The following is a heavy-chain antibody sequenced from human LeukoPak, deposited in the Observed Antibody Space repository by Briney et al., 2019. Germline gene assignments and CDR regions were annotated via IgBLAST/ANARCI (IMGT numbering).Heavy chain of an antibody. Sequence: ASVKVSCKASGCTFTGYYMHWVRQAPGQGLEWMGWINPNSGGTNYAQKFQGRVTMTRDTSISTAYMELSRLRSDDTAVYYCARITMVRGATPYYFDYWGQGTLVTVSS. CDR1: GCTFTGYY. V-gene: IGHV1-2*02. D-gene: IGHD3-10*01. J-gene: IGHJ4*02. CDR2: INPNSGGT. CDR3: ARITMVRGATPYYFDY.